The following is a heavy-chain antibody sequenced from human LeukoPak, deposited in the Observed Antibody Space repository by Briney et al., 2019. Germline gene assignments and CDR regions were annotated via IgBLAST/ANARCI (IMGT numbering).Heavy chain of an antibody. CDR3: ARSRAGSGYPRTDF. CDR1: GFTVSSNY. J-gene: IGHJ4*02. CDR2: IYSGGST. Sequence: GGSLRLSCAAPGFTVSSNYMNWVPQAPGKGVEWVAVIYSGGSTYYADSVQGRFNLSRDNAKNSVHLKMNSLRGEDTAVYYCARSRAGSGYPRTDFWGQGTLVTVSS. V-gene: IGHV3-53*01. D-gene: IGHD3-22*01.